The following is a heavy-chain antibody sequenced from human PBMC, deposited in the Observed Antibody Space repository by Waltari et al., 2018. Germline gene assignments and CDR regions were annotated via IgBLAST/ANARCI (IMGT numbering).Heavy chain of an antibody. V-gene: IGHV4-4*07. D-gene: IGHD1-26*01. CDR2: IYTSVTT. CDR1: GGSINSYY. Sequence: QVQLQESGPGLVKASETLSLTCIVSGGSINSYYWSWIRQPAGKGLEWIGHIYTSVTTSYSPSLKSRVTMSLDTSKNHFSLKLSSVAAADTAVYYCARVGGSRVPESGAFDIWGQGTVVTVSS. CDR3: ARVGGSRVPESGAFDI. J-gene: IGHJ3*02.